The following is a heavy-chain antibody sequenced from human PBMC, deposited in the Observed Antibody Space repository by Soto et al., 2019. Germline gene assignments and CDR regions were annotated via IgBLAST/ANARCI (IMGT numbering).Heavy chain of an antibody. CDR2: VKSDGST. Sequence: EVQLVESGGDLVQPGGSLRLSCAASGFTFSSYWMHWVRQAPGKGLVWVSRVKSDGSTYYADSVKGRFTISRDNAKNTLYLQMNSLTVEDTAVYYCARGIRGHCGSDVWGQGTMVTVSS. CDR1: GFTFSSYW. CDR3: ARGIRGHCGSDV. D-gene: IGHD3-10*01. J-gene: IGHJ3*01. V-gene: IGHV3-74*01.